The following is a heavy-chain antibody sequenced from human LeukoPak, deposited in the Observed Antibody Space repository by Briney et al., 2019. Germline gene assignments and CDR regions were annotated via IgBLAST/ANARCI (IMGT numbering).Heavy chain of an antibody. CDR2: ISAYNGNT. V-gene: IGHV1-18*01. Sequence: ASVKASCKASGYTFTSYGISWVRQAPGQGLEWMGWISAYNGNTNYAQKLQGRVTMTTDTSTSTAYMELRSLRSDDTAGYYCAGLYGSGGCLDYWGQGTLVTVSS. CDR3: AGLYGSGGCLDY. CDR1: GYTFTSYG. J-gene: IGHJ4*02. D-gene: IGHD3-10*01.